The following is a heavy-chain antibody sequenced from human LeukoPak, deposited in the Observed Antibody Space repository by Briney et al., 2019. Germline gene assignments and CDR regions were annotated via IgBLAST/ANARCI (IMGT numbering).Heavy chain of an antibody. CDR2: ISAYNGNT. Sequence: ASVKVSCKASGYTFTSYGISWVRQAPGQGLEWMGWISAYNGNTNYAQKLQGRVTMTTDTSTSTAYMELRSLRSDDTAVYYCARSPYDFWSGYHPEAWGQGTLVTVSS. CDR3: ARSPYDFWSGYHPEA. J-gene: IGHJ5*02. V-gene: IGHV1-18*01. D-gene: IGHD3-3*01. CDR1: GYTFTSYG.